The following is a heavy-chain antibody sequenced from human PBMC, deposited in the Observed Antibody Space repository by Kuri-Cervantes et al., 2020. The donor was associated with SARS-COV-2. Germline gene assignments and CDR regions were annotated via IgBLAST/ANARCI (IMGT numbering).Heavy chain of an antibody. Sequence: GESLKISCAASGFTFSSYAMSWVRQAPGKGLERVSAISGSGGSTYYADSVKGRFTISRDNSKNTLYLQMNSLRAEDTAVYYCAKDLAHSGSYYNHWGFDYWGQGTLVTVSS. D-gene: IGHD1-26*01. CDR1: GFTFSSYA. CDR3: AKDLAHSGSYYNHWGFDY. V-gene: IGHV3-23*01. J-gene: IGHJ4*02. CDR2: ISGSGGST.